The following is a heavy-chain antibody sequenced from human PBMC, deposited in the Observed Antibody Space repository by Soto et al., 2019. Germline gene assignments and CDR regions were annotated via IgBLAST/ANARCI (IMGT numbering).Heavy chain of an antibody. CDR2: ITDDGSTT. CDR3: TRGPRPTSIGTGAF. Sequence: PGGSLSLACETSAFIFIMYFIHLVRQVPGKGPQWVARITDDGSTTYYAASVEGRFTISRDNAKNAPYLQMTSLRADDTAVYYCTRGPRPTSIGTGAFWGQGTLVTVSS. CDR1: AFIFIMYF. D-gene: IGHD3-10*01. J-gene: IGHJ4*02. V-gene: IGHV3-74*01.